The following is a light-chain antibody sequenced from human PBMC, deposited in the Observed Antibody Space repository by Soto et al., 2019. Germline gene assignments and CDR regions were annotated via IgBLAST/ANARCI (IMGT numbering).Light chain of an antibody. Sequence: EIVMTQSPATLSVSPGERATLSCRASQSVSGNLAWYQQKPGQAPRLLIYAASTRATGIPARFSGSGSGTEFTLTLSSLQSADFAVYYCQQYNNWPPITFGPGTKVDIK. CDR1: QSVSGN. CDR2: AAS. CDR3: QQYNNWPPIT. J-gene: IGKJ3*01. V-gene: IGKV3-15*01.